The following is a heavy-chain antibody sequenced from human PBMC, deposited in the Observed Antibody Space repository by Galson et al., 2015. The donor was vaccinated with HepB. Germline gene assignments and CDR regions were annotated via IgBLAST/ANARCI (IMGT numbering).Heavy chain of an antibody. CDR2: IYSNGNT. CDR1: GFNANNNY. J-gene: IGHJ3*02. CDR3: ATSPAEALEI. Sequence: SLRLSCAASGFNANNNYMTWVRQAPGNGLEWVSIIYSNGNTYNIDSVRGRFITSRDKSKNTMFLQMNNLRAEDTAVYFCATSPAEALEIWGQGTKVTVSS. V-gene: IGHV3-53*01. D-gene: IGHD2-2*01.